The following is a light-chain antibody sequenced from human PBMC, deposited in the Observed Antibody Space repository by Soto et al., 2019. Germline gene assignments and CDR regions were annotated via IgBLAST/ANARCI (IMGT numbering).Light chain of an antibody. CDR2: INSAGSH. J-gene: IGLJ3*02. CDR3: QTWGTGIRV. Sequence: QPVLTQSPSASASLGASVKLTCTLSSGHSSYAIAWHQQHPEKGPRYLMMINSAGSHTKGDGIPDRFSGSSSGAARYLTISSLQSEDEADYYCQTWGTGIRVFGGGTKLTVL. V-gene: IGLV4-69*01. CDR1: SGHSSYA.